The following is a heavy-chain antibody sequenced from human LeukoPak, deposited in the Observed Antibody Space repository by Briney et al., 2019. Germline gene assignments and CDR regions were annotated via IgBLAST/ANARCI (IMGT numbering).Heavy chain of an antibody. D-gene: IGHD2-2*01. J-gene: IGHJ2*01. CDR3: ARASYCSSTSCYFVLPHYWYFDL. CDR2: MNPNSGNT. CDR1: AYTFTSYD. Sequence: GASVKVSCKASAYTFTSYDINWVRQATGQGLEWMGWMNPNSGNTGYAQKFQGRVTMTRNTSISTAYMELSSLRSEDTAVYYCARASYCSSTSCYFVLPHYWYFDLWGRGTLVTVSS. V-gene: IGHV1-8*01.